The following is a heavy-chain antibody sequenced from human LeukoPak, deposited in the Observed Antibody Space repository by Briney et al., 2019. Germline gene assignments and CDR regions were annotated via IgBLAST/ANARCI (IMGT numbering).Heavy chain of an antibody. Sequence: PGRSLRLSCAASGFTFSSYGMHWVRQAPGKGLEWVAVIWYDGSNKYHADSVKGRFTISRDNSKNTLYLQMNSLRAEDTAVYYCARDRGDGYNRFDYWGQGTLVTVSS. J-gene: IGHJ4*02. CDR3: ARDRGDGYNRFDY. CDR2: IWYDGSNK. D-gene: IGHD5-24*01. CDR1: GFTFSSYG. V-gene: IGHV3-33*01.